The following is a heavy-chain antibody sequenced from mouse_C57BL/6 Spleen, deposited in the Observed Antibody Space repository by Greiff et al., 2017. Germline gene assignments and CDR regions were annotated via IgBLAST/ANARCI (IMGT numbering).Heavy chain of an antibody. CDR2: IYPGGGYT. D-gene: IGHD1-1*01. CDR3: ARYYGSRDYFGY. J-gene: IGHJ2*01. Sequence: VQLQQSGAELVRPGTSVKMSCKASGYTFTNYWIGWAKQRPGHGLEWVGDIYPGGGYTNYNEKFKGKATLTGDKSSSTAYMQISSLTSEDSAIYYCARYYGSRDYFGYWGQGTTLTVAS. CDR1: GYTFTNYW. V-gene: IGHV1-63*01.